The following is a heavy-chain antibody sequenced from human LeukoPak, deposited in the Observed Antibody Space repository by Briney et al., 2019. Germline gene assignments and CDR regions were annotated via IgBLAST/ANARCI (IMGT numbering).Heavy chain of an antibody. CDR3: ARGYCSSTSCYPNWFDP. CDR2: IYYSGST. CDR1: GGSISSYY. J-gene: IGHJ5*02. D-gene: IGHD2-2*01. V-gene: IGHV4-59*01. Sequence: SETLSLTCTVSGGSISSYYWSWIRQPPGKGLEWIGYIYYSGSTNYNPSLKSRVTISVDTSKNQFSLKLSSVTAPDTAVYYCARGYCSSTSCYPNWFDPWGQGTLVTVSS.